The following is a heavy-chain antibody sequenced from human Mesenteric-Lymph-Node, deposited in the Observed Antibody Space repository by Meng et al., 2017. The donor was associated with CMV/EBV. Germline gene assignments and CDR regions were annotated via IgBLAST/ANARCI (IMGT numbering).Heavy chain of an antibody. CDR1: FTFSSYG. CDR2: ISYDGSDK. V-gene: IGHV3-30*18. Sequence: FTFSSYGMHWVRQAPGKGLEWVAIISYDGSDKYYADSVRGRFTISRDNSKNTLYLQMNSLRAEDTAVYYCAKAASTLRYFDWLSGTDYWGQGTLVTVSS. J-gene: IGHJ4*02. CDR3: AKAASTLRYFDWLSGTDY. D-gene: IGHD3-9*01.